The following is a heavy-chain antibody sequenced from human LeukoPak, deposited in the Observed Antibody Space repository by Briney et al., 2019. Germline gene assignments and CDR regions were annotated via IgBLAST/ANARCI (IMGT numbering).Heavy chain of an antibody. Sequence: GSLRLSCAASGFTLSSYWIHWVRQAPGKGLVWVSRIKSDGRTNYADSVKGRFTVSRDNAKNPVSLQMNSLRAEATGVYYCARAPSEIGGYYPEYFRHWGQGTLVIVS. J-gene: IGHJ1*01. V-gene: IGHV3-74*01. CDR2: IKSDGRT. CDR3: ARAPSEIGGYYPEYFRH. D-gene: IGHD3-22*01. CDR1: GFTLSSYW.